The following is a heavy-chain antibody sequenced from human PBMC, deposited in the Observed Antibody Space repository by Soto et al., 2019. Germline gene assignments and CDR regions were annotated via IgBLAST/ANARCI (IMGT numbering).Heavy chain of an antibody. CDR2: IYWDDDK. D-gene: IGHD1-1*01. CDR3: AHSRGTYYYYYYMDV. J-gene: IGHJ6*03. V-gene: IGHV2-5*02. Sequence: SGPTLVKPTQTLTLTCTFSGFSLTTSGVGVGWIRQPPGKALEWLALIYWDDDKRYSPSLESRLTITKDTSNNQVVLKMTNVDPVDTATYYCAHSRGTYYYYYYMDVWGKGTTVTVSS. CDR1: GFSLTTSGVG.